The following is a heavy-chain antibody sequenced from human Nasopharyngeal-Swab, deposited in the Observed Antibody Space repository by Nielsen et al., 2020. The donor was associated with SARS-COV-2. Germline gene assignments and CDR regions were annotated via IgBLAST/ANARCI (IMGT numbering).Heavy chain of an antibody. CDR2: INPIFGTA. CDR1: GGNFSSYA. V-gene: IGHV1-69*13. CDR3: ARGGRNWNDYYYYGMDV. D-gene: IGHD1-1*01. Sequence: SVKVSCKASGGNFSSYAISWVRQAPGQGLEWMGGINPIFGTANYAQKFQGRVTITADESTSTAYMGLSSLRSEDTAVYYCARGGRNWNDYYYYGMDVWGQGTTVTVSS. J-gene: IGHJ6*02.